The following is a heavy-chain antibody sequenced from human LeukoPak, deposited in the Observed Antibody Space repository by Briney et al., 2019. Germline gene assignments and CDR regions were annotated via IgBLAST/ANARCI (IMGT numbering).Heavy chain of an antibody. CDR2: IKQEGSEK. Sequence: GGSLRLSCAASGLTFSSYWMSWVRQAPGKGLGWVANIKQEGSEKYYGDSVKGRFTISRDSAKNSLYLQMNSRRAEDTAGYFCVYGDKFHDRGQETLVPV. V-gene: IGHV3-7*01. D-gene: IGHD4-17*01. CDR1: GLTFSSYW. J-gene: IGHJ4*02. CDR3: VYGDKFHD.